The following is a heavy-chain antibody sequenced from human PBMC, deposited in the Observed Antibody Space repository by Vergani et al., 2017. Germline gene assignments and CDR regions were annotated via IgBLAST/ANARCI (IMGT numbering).Heavy chain of an antibody. V-gene: IGHV3-30*04. CDR2: ISYDGSNK. CDR1: GFTFSSYA. Sequence: QVQLVESGGGVVQPGRSLRLSCAASGFTFSSYAMHLVRQAPGKGLEWVAVISYDGSNKYSADSVKGRFTISRENSKNTLYLQMNSLRAEVTAVYYCAGLYGSGRYYRYWGQGTLVTVSS. J-gene: IGHJ4*02. D-gene: IGHD3-10*01. CDR3: AGLYGSGRYYRY.